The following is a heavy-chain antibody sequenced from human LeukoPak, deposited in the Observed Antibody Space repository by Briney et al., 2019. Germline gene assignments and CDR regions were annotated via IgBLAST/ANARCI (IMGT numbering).Heavy chain of an antibody. CDR2: IRNDGSTK. Sequence: GGSLRLSCAASGFTFSSYGIHWVRQAPGKGLEWVAFIRNDGSTKFYAGSVQGRFTISRDNSENTLYLQMNSLRAEDTAVYYCAKDLPAAYFDYWGQGTLVTVSS. J-gene: IGHJ4*02. V-gene: IGHV3-30*02. D-gene: IGHD2-2*01. CDR3: AKDLPAAYFDY. CDR1: GFTFSSYG.